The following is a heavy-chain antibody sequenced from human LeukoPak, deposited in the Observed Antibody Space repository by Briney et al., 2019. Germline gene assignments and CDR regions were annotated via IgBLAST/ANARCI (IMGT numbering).Heavy chain of an antibody. J-gene: IGHJ5*02. D-gene: IGHD3-10*01. CDR3: ARAIGSGSSAWFDP. Sequence: ASVKVTCKASGYTFTSYGISWVRQAPGQGLEWMGWISAYNGNTNYAQKLQGRVTMTTDTSTSTAYMELRSLRSDDTAVYYCARAIGSGSSAWFDPWGQGTLVTVSS. CDR2: ISAYNGNT. V-gene: IGHV1-18*01. CDR1: GYTFTSYG.